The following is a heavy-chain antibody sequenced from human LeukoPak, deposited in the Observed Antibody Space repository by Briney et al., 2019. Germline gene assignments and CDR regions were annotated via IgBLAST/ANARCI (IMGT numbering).Heavy chain of an antibody. CDR3: ARVLGYYDFWSGYPLHRYFDL. D-gene: IGHD3-3*01. V-gene: IGHV4-61*01. CDR1: GGSVSSGSYY. CDR2: IYYSGST. J-gene: IGHJ2*01. Sequence: PSETLSLTCTVSGGSVSSGSYYWSWIRQPPGKGLEWIGYIYYSGSTNYNPSLKSRVTISVDTSKNQFSLKLSSVTAADTAVYYCARVLGYYDFWSGYPLHRYFDLWGRGTLVTVSS.